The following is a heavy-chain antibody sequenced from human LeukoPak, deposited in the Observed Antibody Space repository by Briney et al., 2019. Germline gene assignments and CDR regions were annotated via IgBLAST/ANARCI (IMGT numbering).Heavy chain of an antibody. CDR1: GVTVSSHY. J-gene: IGHJ4*02. V-gene: IGHV3-53*01. Sequence: GGCLRLSCAASGVTVSSHYMSWVRQAPGKGLEWVSVIYSGGSTYYADSVKGRFTISRDSSKNTLYLQMNSLRAEDTAVYYCVISPNTYYFDYWGQGTLVTVSS. D-gene: IGHD2-2*02. CDR2: IYSGGST. CDR3: VISPNTYYFDY.